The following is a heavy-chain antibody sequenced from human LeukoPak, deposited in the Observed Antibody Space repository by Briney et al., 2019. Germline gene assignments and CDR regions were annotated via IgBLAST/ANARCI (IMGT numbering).Heavy chain of an antibody. J-gene: IGHJ4*02. CDR1: GGSFSGYY. CDR2: IYHSGST. CDR3: AAQRWLQPIDY. D-gene: IGHD5-24*01. V-gene: IGHV4-34*01. Sequence: PSETLSLTCAVYGGSFSGYYWSWIRQPPGKGLEWIGEIYHSGSTNYNPSLKSRVTISVDTSKNQFSLKLSSVTAADTAVYYCAAQRWLQPIDYWGQGTLVTVSS.